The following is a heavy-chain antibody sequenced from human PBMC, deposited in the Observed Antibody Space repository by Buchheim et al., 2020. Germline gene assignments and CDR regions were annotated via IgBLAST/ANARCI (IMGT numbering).Heavy chain of an antibody. V-gene: IGHV4-59*01. J-gene: IGHJ4*02. Sequence: HLQESGPGLVKPSETLSLTCTVSGGSISSYYWSWIRQPPGKGLEWIGYIYYSGSTNYNPSLKSRVTISVDTSKNQFSLQLSSVTAADTAVYYCARVKAIFGVVIGFDYWGQGTL. CDR3: ARVKAIFGVVIGFDY. D-gene: IGHD3-3*01. CDR1: GGSISSYY. CDR2: IYYSGST.